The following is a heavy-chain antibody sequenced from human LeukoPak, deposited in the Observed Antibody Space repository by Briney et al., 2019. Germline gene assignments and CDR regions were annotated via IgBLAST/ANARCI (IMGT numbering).Heavy chain of an antibody. D-gene: IGHD2-21*02. J-gene: IGHJ4*02. V-gene: IGHV1-3*01. Sequence: ASVKVSCKASGYTFTSYAMHWVRQAPGQRLECMGWINAGNGNTKYSQKFQGRVTITRDTSASTAYMELSSLRSEDTAVYYCARGSRGVVTAPYDYWGQGTLVTVSS. CDR2: INAGNGNT. CDR3: ARGSRGVVTAPYDY. CDR1: GYTFTSYA.